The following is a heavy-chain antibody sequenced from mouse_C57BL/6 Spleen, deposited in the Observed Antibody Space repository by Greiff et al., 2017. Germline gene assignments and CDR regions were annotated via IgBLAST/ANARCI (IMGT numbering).Heavy chain of an antibody. D-gene: IGHD2-3*01. CDR3: TSGIYDGYYVGY. Sequence: VQLQQSGTVLARPGASVKMSCKTSGYTFTSYWMHWVKQRPGQGLEWIGAIYPGNSDTSYNQKFKGKAKLTAVTSASTAYMELSSLTNEDSAVYYCTSGIYDGYYVGYWGKGTTLTVSS. V-gene: IGHV1-5*01. CDR1: GYTFTSYW. CDR2: IYPGNSDT. J-gene: IGHJ2*01.